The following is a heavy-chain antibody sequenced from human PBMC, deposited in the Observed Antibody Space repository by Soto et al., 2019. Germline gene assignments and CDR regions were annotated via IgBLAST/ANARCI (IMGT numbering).Heavy chain of an antibody. Sequence: QVQLEQSGAEVKKPGSSVKVSCKASGGTFSTSAISWVRQAPGQGLEWMGGIMPIFRTPDYAQKFQGRVTVSAYESTSTAYMELSGLRSDDTAVYYCARDNDRPHLGGNYYYILDVWGQGTTITVSS. V-gene: IGHV1-69*12. J-gene: IGHJ6*02. CDR3: ARDNDRPHLGGNYYYILDV. D-gene: IGHD2-8*01. CDR1: GGTFSTSA. CDR2: IMPIFRTP.